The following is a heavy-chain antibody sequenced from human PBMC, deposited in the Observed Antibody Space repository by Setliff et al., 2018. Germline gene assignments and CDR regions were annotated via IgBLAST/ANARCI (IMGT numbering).Heavy chain of an antibody. V-gene: IGHV1-69*13. J-gene: IGHJ4*02. D-gene: IGHD3-10*02. CDR2: ITPMIGTA. CDR1: GGSFRNNA. CDR3: ARDRRRVFGDYVNNLDF. Sequence: GASVKVSCKASGGSFRNNAITWVRQAPGQGLEWMGRITPMIGTANYAQKFQGRVSITADESTSTAYMELSSLTSEDTAVYYCARDRRRVFGDYVNNLDFWGQGTLVTVSS.